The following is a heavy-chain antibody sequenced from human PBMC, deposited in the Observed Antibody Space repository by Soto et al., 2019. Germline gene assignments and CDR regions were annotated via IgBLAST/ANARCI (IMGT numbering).Heavy chain of an antibody. D-gene: IGHD3-22*01. Sequence: QVQLVESGGGLVKPGGSLRLFCAASGFTFSDYYMSWIRQAPGKGLEWVSYISSSGSTIYYADSVKGRFTISRDNAKNSLYLQMNSLRAEDTAVYYCARDRAKGYYDSSGYYLTYWGQGTLVTVSS. V-gene: IGHV3-11*01. CDR3: ARDRAKGYYDSSGYYLTY. CDR1: GFTFSDYY. J-gene: IGHJ4*02. CDR2: ISSSGSTI.